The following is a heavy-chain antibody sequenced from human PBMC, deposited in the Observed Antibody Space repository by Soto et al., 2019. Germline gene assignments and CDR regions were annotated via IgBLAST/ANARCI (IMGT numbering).Heavy chain of an antibody. CDR3: ARADMSGAGTYTTFDAFDT. CDR1: GVPIRNYY. CDR2: VDYSGTT. D-gene: IGHD3-10*01. Sequence: SETLSLTCSVSGVPIRNYYWNWILQTSWKGLEWIGYVDYSGTTYYNPSLKSRVTISVDASRNQLSLRLTSVTTEDTAMYYCARADMSGAGTYTTFDAFDTWGKGKMVT. J-gene: IGHJ3*02. V-gene: IGHV4-59*01.